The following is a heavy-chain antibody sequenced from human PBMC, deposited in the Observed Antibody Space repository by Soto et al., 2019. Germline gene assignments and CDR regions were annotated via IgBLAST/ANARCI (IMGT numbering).Heavy chain of an antibody. J-gene: IGHJ6*03. CDR1: GYSFTNYG. Sequence: QDQLVQSGVEVKKPGASVKVSCKASGYSFTNYGITWVRQAPGQGVEWMGWISAYNGNTNYSQKFQGRVTMTTDASTSTAYLEVRSQRSDDTAVYYCARDRGVAPPVAGNTHYYYYMDDWGKGTTVTVSS. CDR2: ISAYNGNT. D-gene: IGHD6-19*01. V-gene: IGHV1-18*01. CDR3: ARDRGVAPPVAGNTHYYYYMDD.